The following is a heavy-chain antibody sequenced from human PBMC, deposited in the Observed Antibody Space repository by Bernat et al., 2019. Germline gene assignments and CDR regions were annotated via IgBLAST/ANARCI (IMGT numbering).Heavy chain of an antibody. CDR2: ISYDGSIK. Sequence: QVQLVESGGGVVQPGGSLRLSCAASGFTFSSYAIHWVRQAPGKGLEWVTFISYDGSIKYYADSVKGRFTISRDNSKSTLYLQMNSLRVEDTAVYYCARDISMRYATDYWGQGTLVTVSS. J-gene: IGHJ4*02. D-gene: IGHD3-22*01. CDR1: GFTFSSYA. V-gene: IGHV3-30-3*01. CDR3: ARDISMRYATDY.